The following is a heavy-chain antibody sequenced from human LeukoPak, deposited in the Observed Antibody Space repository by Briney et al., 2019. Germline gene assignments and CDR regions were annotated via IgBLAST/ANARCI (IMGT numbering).Heavy chain of an antibody. V-gene: IGHV3-9*01. J-gene: IGHJ4*02. CDR2: IAWSTGTT. D-gene: IGHD3-10*01. CDR3: AKDMNSYDSGSSYNPWGPFDS. CDR1: GFTFDDYP. Sequence: GSSLRLSCAASGFTFDDYPMHWPRQAPGKGLEGVSGIAWSTGTTGYADSVKGRFTIYRDNAENSLYLQMNSLRAEDTALYYCAKDMNSYDSGSSYNPWGPFDSWGQGTRVSVS.